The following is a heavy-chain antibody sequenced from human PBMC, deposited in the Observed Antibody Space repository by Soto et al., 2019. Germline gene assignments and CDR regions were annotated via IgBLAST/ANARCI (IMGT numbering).Heavy chain of an antibody. Sequence: SETLSLTCGGHGGPFSGFFWSWIRQSPGKGLEWIGEFNPGGSTNYNPSLKSRLTISADRSTSQVSLRLTSVTAADAAVYFCARSAASFGGASYLGAWGQGTLVTVSS. J-gene: IGHJ5*02. D-gene: IGHD1-26*01. CDR3: ARSAASFGGASYLGA. CDR1: GGPFSGFF. V-gene: IGHV4-34*01. CDR2: FNPGGST.